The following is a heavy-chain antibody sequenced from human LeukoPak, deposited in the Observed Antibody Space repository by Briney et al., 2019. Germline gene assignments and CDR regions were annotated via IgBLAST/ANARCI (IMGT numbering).Heavy chain of an antibody. CDR1: GYNFIGNY. Sequence: ASVTVSCKASGYNFIGNYMHWVRQAPGQGLEWMGWINPNTGGTNYAQKFQGRVTMTRDTSISTAYMELSSLRSDDTAVYYCARSPDWGQGTLVTVSS. V-gene: IGHV1-2*02. CDR3: ARSPD. CDR2: INPNTGGT. J-gene: IGHJ4*02.